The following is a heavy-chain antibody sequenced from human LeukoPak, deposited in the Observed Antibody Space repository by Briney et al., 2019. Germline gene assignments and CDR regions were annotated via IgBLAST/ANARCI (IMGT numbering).Heavy chain of an antibody. CDR2: IYYSGST. Sequence: KPSETLSLTCTVSGGSISSSSYYWSWIRQPPGKGLEWIGYIYYSGSTNYNPSLKSRVTISVDTSKNQFSLELSSVTAADTAVYYCAGERSEVVVAANTYYYYYYGMDVWGQGTTVTVSS. CDR3: AGERSEVVVAANTYYYYYYGMDV. D-gene: IGHD2-15*01. J-gene: IGHJ6*02. CDR1: GGSISSSSYY. V-gene: IGHV4-61*01.